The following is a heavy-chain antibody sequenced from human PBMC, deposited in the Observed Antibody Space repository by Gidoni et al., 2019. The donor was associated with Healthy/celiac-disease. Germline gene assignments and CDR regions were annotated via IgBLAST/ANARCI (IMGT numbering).Heavy chain of an antibody. CDR3: ACGGYSYGFDY. J-gene: IGHJ4*02. V-gene: IGHV3-48*03. CDR2: ISSSGSTI. D-gene: IGHD5-18*01. Sequence: EVQLVESGGGLVQPGGSLRLSCAASGFPFRSSEMNWVRQAPGKGLEWVSYISSSGSTIYDADSVKGRFTISRDNAKNSLYLQMNSLRAEDTAVYYCACGGYSYGFDYWGQGTLVTVSS. CDR1: GFPFRSSE.